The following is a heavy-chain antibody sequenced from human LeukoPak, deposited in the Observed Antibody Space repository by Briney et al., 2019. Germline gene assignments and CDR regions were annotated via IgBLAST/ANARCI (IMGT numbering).Heavy chain of an antibody. Sequence: PGKSLRLSCVASGFTFSSYAMHWVRQAPGKGLEWVAVIPYDGRNKYYADSVKGRFTISRDNTRNTLYLQMNSLRVEDTAVYYCASTGLYPYWGQGTLVTVSS. CDR1: GFTFSSYA. CDR2: IPYDGRNK. V-gene: IGHV3-30*04. D-gene: IGHD2-8*02. J-gene: IGHJ4*02. CDR3: ASTGLYPY.